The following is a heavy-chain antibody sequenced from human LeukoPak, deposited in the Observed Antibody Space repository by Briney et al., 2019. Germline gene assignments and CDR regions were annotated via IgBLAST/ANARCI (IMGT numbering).Heavy chain of an antibody. Sequence: GASVKVSCKASGYTFTSYHMHWVRQAPGQGLEWMGIINPSGGSTSYAQKFQGRVTMTRDMSTSTVYMELSSLRSEDTAVYYCARGPPRDCSGGSCYRNWFDPWGQGTLVTVSS. CDR3: ARGPPRDCSGGSCYRNWFDP. J-gene: IGHJ5*02. CDR2: INPSGGST. V-gene: IGHV1-46*01. CDR1: GYTFTSYH. D-gene: IGHD2-15*01.